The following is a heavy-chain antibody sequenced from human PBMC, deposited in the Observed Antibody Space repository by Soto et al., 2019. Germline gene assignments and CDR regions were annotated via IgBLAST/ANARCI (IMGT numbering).Heavy chain of an antibody. CDR2: IYYSGST. CDR1: GGSISSGGYY. Sequence: SETLSLTCTVSGGSISSGGYYWSWIRQHPGKGLEWIGYIYYSGSTYYNPSLKSRVTISVDTSKNQFSLKLSSVTAADTAVYYCARTVAVGYFDYWGQGTLVTVSS. CDR3: ARTVAVGYFDY. D-gene: IGHD3-22*01. V-gene: IGHV4-31*03. J-gene: IGHJ4*02.